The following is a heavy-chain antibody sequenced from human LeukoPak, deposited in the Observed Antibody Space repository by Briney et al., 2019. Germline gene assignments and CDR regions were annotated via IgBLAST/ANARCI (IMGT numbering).Heavy chain of an antibody. J-gene: IGHJ3*02. CDR2: IYYSGST. CDR3: ARGADTRAAFDI. V-gene: IGHV4-59*01. Sequence: PSETLSLTCTVSGGSISSYYWSWIRQPPGKGLEWIGYIYYSGSTNYNPSLKSRVTISVDTSKNQFSLKLSSVTAADTAVYYCARGADTRAAFDIWGQGTMVTVSS. CDR1: GGSISSYY. D-gene: IGHD6-25*01.